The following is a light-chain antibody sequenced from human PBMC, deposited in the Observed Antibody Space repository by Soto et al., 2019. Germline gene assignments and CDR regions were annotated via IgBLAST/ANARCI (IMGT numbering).Light chain of an antibody. CDR2: GAS. CDR3: QQYGSSPWT. CDR1: QSVSSSY. J-gene: IGKJ1*01. V-gene: IGKV3-20*01. Sequence: EIVLTQSPGTLSLSPGERATLSCRASQSVSSSYLAWYQQKPGQAPRLLIYGASSRATGIPDRFSGSGSGTDFTITISRLEPEDGAVYDGQQYGSSPWTFGQGTKVDIK.